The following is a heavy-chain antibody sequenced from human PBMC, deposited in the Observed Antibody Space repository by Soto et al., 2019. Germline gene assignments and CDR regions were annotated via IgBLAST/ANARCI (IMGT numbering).Heavy chain of an antibody. CDR1: GYTFTSYD. CDR2: MNPNSGNT. D-gene: IGHD3-22*01. CDR3: AKDPRNYYDGSGFSWFEP. J-gene: IGHJ5*02. Sequence: ASVKVSCKASGYTFTSYDINWVRQATGQGLEWMGWMNPNSGNTGYAQKFQGRVTMTRNTSISTAYMELSSLRSEDTVVYYCAKDPRNYYDGSGFSWFEPWGQGTLVSVSS. V-gene: IGHV1-8*01.